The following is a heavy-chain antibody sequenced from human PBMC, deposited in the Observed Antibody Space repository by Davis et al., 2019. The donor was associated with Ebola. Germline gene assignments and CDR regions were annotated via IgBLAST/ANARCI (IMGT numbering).Heavy chain of an antibody. CDR3: ARVGTTVTTYDY. CDR2: IIPIFGTA. D-gene: IGHD4-17*01. J-gene: IGHJ4*02. CDR1: GGTFSSYA. Sequence: AASVKVSCKASGGTFSSYAISWVRQAPGQGLEWMGGIIPIFGTANYAQKFQGRVTITADESTSTAYLELSRLRSDDTAVYYCARVGTTVTTYDYWGQGTLVTVSS. V-gene: IGHV1-69*13.